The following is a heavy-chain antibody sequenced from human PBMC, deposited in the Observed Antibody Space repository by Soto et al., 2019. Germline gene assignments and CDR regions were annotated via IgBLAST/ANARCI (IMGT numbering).Heavy chain of an antibody. CDR3: ARVEVSIAAAVPYYYYYYYMDV. Sequence: QVQLVQSGAEVKKPGASVKVSCKASGYTFTSYGISWVRQAPGQGLEWMGWISAYNGNTNYAQKLQGRVTMTTDTSKSTAYMELRSLRSDDTAVYYCARVEVSIAAAVPYYYYYYYMDVWGKGTTVTVSS. CDR2: ISAYNGNT. V-gene: IGHV1-18*01. J-gene: IGHJ6*03. CDR1: GYTFTSYG. D-gene: IGHD6-13*01.